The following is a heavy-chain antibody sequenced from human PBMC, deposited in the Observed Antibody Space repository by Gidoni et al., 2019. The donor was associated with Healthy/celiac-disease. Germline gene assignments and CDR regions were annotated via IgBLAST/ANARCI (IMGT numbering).Heavy chain of an antibody. CDR2: IYYSGST. V-gene: IGHV4-39*01. CDR3: ARRYGDPYHYFDY. Sequence: QLQLQESGPGLVKPSETLSLTCTVSGGSISSSSYYWGWIRQPPGKGLEWIGSIYYSGSTYYNPSLQSRVTISVDTSKNQFSLKLSSVTAADTAVYYCARRYGDPYHYFDYWGQGTLVTVSS. CDR1: GGSISSSSYY. J-gene: IGHJ4*02. D-gene: IGHD4-17*01.